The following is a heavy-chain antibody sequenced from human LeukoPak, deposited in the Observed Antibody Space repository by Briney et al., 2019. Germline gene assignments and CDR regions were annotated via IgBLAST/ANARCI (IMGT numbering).Heavy chain of an antibody. J-gene: IGHJ4*02. D-gene: IGHD4/OR15-4a*01. CDR1: GFTFSTYN. V-gene: IGHV3-21*01. CDR2: ISSSSSYI. Sequence: AGGSLRLSCAAPGFTFSTYNMNWVRQAPGKGLEWVSSISSSSSYIYYADSVKGRFTISRDNAKNSLYLQMNSLRAEDTAVYYCARDGVLGTMLYWGQGTLVTVSS. CDR3: ARDGVLGTMLY.